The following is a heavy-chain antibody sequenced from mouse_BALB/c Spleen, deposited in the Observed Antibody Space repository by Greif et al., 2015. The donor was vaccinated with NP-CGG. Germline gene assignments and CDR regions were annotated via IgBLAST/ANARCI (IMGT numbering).Heavy chain of an antibody. CDR1: GYAFSSYW. Sequence: VQLQQSGAELVRPGSSVKISCKASGYAFSSYWMNWVKQRPGQGLEWIGQIYPGDGDTNYNGKFKGKATLTADKSSSTAYMQLRSLKSEDSAVYSCARAQGYYFDYWGQGTTLTVSS. V-gene: IGHV1-80*01. CDR3: ARAQGYYFDY. J-gene: IGHJ2*01. CDR2: IYPGDGDT.